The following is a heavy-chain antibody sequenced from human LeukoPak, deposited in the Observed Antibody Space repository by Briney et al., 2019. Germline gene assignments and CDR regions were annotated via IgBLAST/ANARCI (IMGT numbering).Heavy chain of an antibody. J-gene: IGHJ4*02. V-gene: IGHV3-30*02. D-gene: IGHD3-10*01. CDR3: AKDLGLSGYFDY. CDR2: IWYDGSNK. Sequence: GGSLRLSCAASGFTFSSYGMHWVRQAPGKGLEWVAVIWYDGSNKYYADSVKGRFTISRDKSKNTLYLQMHSLRAEDTAVYYCAKDLGLSGYFDYWGQGTLVTVSS. CDR1: GFTFSSYG.